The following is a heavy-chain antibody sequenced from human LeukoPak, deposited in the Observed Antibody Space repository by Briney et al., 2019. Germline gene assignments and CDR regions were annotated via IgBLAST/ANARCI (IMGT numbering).Heavy chain of an antibody. J-gene: IGHJ4*02. CDR1: GYTFTGYY. CDR3: AREGSGTYYLDY. Sequence: ASVKVSCKASGYTFTGYYMHWMRQAPGQGLEWMGWIFPNSGGTNYAQKFQGRVTMTMDTSISTAYMELSRLRSDDTAVYYCAREGSGTYYLDYWGQGTLVTVSS. D-gene: IGHD1-26*01. CDR2: IFPNSGGT. V-gene: IGHV1-2*02.